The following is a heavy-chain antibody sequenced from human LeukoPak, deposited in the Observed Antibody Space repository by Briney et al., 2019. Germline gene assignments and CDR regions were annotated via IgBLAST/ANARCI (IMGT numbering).Heavy chain of an antibody. V-gene: IGHV3-30*02. CDR3: ASPVIGYCSSTSCYTVDY. Sequence: GGSLRLSCAASGFTFSSYGMHWVRQAPGKGLEWVAFIRYDGSNKYYADSVKGRFTISRDNAKNTLYLQMNSLRAEDTAVYYCASPVIGYCSSTSCYTVDYWGQGTLVTVSS. CDR1: GFTFSSYG. D-gene: IGHD2-2*02. J-gene: IGHJ4*02. CDR2: IRYDGSNK.